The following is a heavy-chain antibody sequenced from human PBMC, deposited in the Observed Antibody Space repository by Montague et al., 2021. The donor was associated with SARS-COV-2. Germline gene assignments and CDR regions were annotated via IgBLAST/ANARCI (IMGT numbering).Heavy chain of an antibody. J-gene: IGHJ6*02. Sequence: SLRLSCAASGFTFSNYGLGWAGQALLPRTGDGAAILRRRTEMYTAEPQTRPFTISRDNAENSLYLQMNSLRAEDTAVYYCARSYSSSWYFGIVMAVWGQ. V-gene: IGHV3-21*01. CDR1: GFTFSNYG. D-gene: IGHD6-13*01. CDR2: ILRRRTEM. CDR3: ARSYSSSWYFGIVMAV.